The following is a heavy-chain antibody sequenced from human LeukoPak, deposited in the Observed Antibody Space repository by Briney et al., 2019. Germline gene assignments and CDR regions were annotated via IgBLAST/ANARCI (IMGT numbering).Heavy chain of an antibody. Sequence: ESGPTLVKPTQTLTLTCTLSGVSLTTSGVGVGWIRQPPGKALEWLALIYWDGDQRYRPSLKSRLTITKDTSENQVVLTMSNMDPSDTGTYYCAHRRSGFFNILAGRIDAFDVWGQGTMVTVSS. CDR1: GVSLTTSGVG. J-gene: IGHJ3*01. D-gene: IGHD3-9*01. CDR3: AHRRSGFFNILAGRIDAFDV. V-gene: IGHV2-5*02. CDR2: IYWDGDQ.